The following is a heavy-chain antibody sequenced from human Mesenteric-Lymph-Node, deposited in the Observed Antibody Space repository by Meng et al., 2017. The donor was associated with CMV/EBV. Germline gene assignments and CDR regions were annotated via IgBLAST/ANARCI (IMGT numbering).Heavy chain of an antibody. J-gene: IGHJ6*02. CDR3: ARDQVQADLDTFHPDYYYGMDV. CDR2: INPNSGGT. D-gene: IGHD2/OR15-2a*01. CDR1: GYIFTGYY. Sequence: ASVKVSCKASGYIFTGYYIHWVRQAPGQGLEWMGWINPNSGGTNYAQKFQGRVTMTSDTSISTAYMEVSRLGSDDTAVYYCARDQVQADLDTFHPDYYYGMDVWGQGTTVTVSS. V-gene: IGHV1-2*02.